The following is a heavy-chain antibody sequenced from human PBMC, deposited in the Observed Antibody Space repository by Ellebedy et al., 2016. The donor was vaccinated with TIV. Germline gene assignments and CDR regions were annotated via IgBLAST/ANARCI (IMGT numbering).Heavy chain of an antibody. Sequence: ASVKVSCXASGYTFSNYYIHWVRQAPGQGLEWMGLINPSGGRISYAQNFQGRVTMTRATSTSTVYMELRSLRSEDTAVYYCARENSSSSYGAYVYWGQGTLVTVSS. CDR3: ARENSSSSYGAYVY. J-gene: IGHJ4*02. D-gene: IGHD6-6*01. CDR2: INPSGGRI. CDR1: GYTFSNYY. V-gene: IGHV1-46*01.